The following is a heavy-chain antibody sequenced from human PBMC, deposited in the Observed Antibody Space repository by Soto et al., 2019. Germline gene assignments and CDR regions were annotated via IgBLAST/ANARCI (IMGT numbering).Heavy chain of an antibody. CDR1: GFTFSSYS. D-gene: IGHD5-18*01. CDR3: ARDFTAMVDPFDY. J-gene: IGHJ4*02. Sequence: GGSLRLSCAASGFTFSSYSMNWVRQAPGKGLEWVSSISSSSSYIYYADSVKGRFTISRDNAKNSLYLQMNSLRAEDTAVYYCARDFTAMVDPFDYWGQGTLVTVSS. V-gene: IGHV3-21*01. CDR2: ISSSSSYI.